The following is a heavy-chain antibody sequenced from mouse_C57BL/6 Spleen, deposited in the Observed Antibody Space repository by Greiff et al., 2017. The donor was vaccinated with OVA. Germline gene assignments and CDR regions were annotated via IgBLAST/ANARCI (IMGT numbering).Heavy chain of an antibody. Sequence: EVQRVESGGGLVQPKGSLKLSCAASGFSFNTYAMNWVRQAPGKGLEWVARIRSKSNNYATYYADSVKDRFTISRDDSESMLYLQMNNLKTEDTAMYYCVRCDGYSSIFDYWGQGTTLTVSS. D-gene: IGHD2-3*01. CDR3: VRCDGYSSIFDY. CDR2: IRSKSNNYAT. V-gene: IGHV10-1*01. J-gene: IGHJ2*01. CDR1: GFSFNTYA.